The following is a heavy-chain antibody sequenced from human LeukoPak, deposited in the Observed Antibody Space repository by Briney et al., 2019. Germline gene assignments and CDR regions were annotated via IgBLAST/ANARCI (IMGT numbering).Heavy chain of an antibody. CDR3: ARVRGCSSTSCSKSNWFDP. V-gene: IGHV1-69*05. CDR1: GGTFSSYA. Sequence: SVKVSCKASGGTFSSYAISWVRQAPGQGLEWMRRIIPIFGTANYAQKFQGRVTITTDESTSTAYMELSSLRSEDTAVYYCARVRGCSSTSCSKSNWFDPWGQGTLVTVSS. D-gene: IGHD2-2*01. J-gene: IGHJ5*02. CDR2: IIPIFGTA.